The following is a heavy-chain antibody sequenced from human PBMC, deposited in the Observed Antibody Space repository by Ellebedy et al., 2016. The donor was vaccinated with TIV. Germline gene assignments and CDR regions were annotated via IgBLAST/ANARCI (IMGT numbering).Heavy chain of an antibody. CDR3: ARGSWACSGSMDV. D-gene: IGHD6-19*01. Sequence: GESLKISCTASGFIFSGSSLHWVRQAPGKGLEYVSAISSNGGNTYYADSVKGRFTISRDNSKNTLYLQMSSLRAEDTAVYYCARGSWACSGSMDVWGQGTMVTVSS. CDR2: ISSNGGNT. J-gene: IGHJ6*02. V-gene: IGHV3-64D*06. CDR1: GFIFSGSS.